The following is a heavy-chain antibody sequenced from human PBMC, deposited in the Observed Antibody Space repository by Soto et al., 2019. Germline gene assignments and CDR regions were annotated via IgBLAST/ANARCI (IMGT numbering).Heavy chain of an antibody. CDR3: ARDLYDSSGYYYPDGDY. CDR1: RFTFSSYA. V-gene: IGHV3-30-3*01. J-gene: IGHJ4*02. D-gene: IGHD3-22*01. Sequence: PGGSLRLSCAASRFTFSSYAMHWVRQAPGKGLEWVAVISYDGSNKYYADSVKGRFTISRDNSKNTLYLQMNSLRAEDTAVYYCARDLYDSSGYYYPDGDYWGQGT. CDR2: ISYDGSNK.